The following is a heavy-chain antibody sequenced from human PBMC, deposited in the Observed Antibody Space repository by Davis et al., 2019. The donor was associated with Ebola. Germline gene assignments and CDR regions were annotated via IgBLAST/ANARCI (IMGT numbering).Heavy chain of an antibody. J-gene: IGHJ4*02. CDR1: GFSFRTYW. V-gene: IGHV3-7*01. CDR2: VNQDGSDQ. CDR3: ASLQGATFDY. Sequence: PGGSLRLSCAASGFSFRTYWMSWVRQAPGKGLEWVANVNQDGSDQNSVDSVKGRFTILRDNSKNSVYLQMNSLKGEDTALYYCASLQGATFDYWGQGVLVTVSS. D-gene: IGHD1-26*01.